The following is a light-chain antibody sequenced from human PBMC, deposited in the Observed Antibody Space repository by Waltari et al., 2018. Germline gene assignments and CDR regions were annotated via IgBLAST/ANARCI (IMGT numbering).Light chain of an antibody. CDR3: QHYHSLPYT. Sequence: EIQLTQSPSSLSAAVGDRVTITCQATQDITTSLSWFQQKLGKAPQLLIYDASSLQAGVPSRFSGTGSGTAFSFTITSLQPEDSATYYCQHYHSLPYTFGRGTKLQIK. CDR1: QDITTS. J-gene: IGKJ2*01. CDR2: DAS. V-gene: IGKV1-33*01.